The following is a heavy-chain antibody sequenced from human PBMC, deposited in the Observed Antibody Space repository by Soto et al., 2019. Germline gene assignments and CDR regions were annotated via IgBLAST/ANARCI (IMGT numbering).Heavy chain of an antibody. D-gene: IGHD3-22*01. CDR1: GFTFSNAW. Sequence: GGSLRLSCAASGFTFSNAWMSWVRQAPGKGLEWVGRIKSKTDGGTTDYAAPVKGRFTISRDDSKNMLYLQMNSLKTEKTGVYYCTTGACPYYYDSNGYNYDFDYWGQGTLVTVSS. V-gene: IGHV3-15*01. CDR3: TTGACPYYYDSNGYNYDFDY. CDR2: IKSKTDGGTT. J-gene: IGHJ4*02.